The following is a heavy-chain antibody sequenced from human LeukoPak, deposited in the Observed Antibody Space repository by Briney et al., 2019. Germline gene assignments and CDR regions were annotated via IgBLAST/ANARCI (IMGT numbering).Heavy chain of an antibody. Sequence: PGGSLRLSCVVSGFTFSTSAMSWVRQAPGKGLEWVSAIGGSGGSTYYADSVKGRFTISRDNSKNTLYLQVNSLRAEDTAVYYCAKIRLRWYPEAFDIWGQGTMVTVSS. CDR3: AKIRLRWYPEAFDI. V-gene: IGHV3-23*01. CDR1: GFTFSTSA. CDR2: IGGSGGST. D-gene: IGHD4-23*01. J-gene: IGHJ3*02.